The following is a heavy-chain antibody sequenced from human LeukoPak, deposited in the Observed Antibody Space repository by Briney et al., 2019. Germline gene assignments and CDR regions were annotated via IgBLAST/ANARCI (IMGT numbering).Heavy chain of an antibody. CDR3: ARGDDFSGDH. CDR1: GFTFSNFW. Sequence: QPGGSLRLSCAVSGFTFSNFWMSWVRQAPGRGLEWVANIHPEGNEKYHVEFVKGRFTISRDNTKNLLFLQLNGLRVDDTAASYCARGDDFSGDHCGQGDLVTVSS. J-gene: IGHJ4*02. D-gene: IGHD1-1*01. V-gene: IGHV3-7*04. CDR2: IHPEGNEK.